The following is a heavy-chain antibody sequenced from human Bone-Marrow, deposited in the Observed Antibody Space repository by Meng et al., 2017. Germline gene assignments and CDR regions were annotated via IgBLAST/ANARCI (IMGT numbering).Heavy chain of an antibody. D-gene: IGHD4-17*01. Sequence: ASVKVSCKASGYTFTGYYMHWVRQAPGQGLEWMGWINPNSGGTNYAQKFQGRVTMTRDTSISTAYMELSSLRSEDTAVYYCARETDGDYDYYYYGMDVWGQGTTVTVSS. CDR2: INPNSGGT. J-gene: IGHJ6*02. CDR1: GYTFTGYY. V-gene: IGHV1-2*02. CDR3: ARETDGDYDYYYYGMDV.